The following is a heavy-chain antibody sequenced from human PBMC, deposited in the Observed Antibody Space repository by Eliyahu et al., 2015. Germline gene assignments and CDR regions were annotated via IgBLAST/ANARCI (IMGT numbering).Heavy chain of an antibody. CDR1: GFTFSHHG. D-gene: IGHD2-2*01. CDR2: VSYDGSNQ. CDR3: ARDPSHTFDY. Sequence: QVQLVESGGGVVQPGRSLRLSCAASGFTFSHHGLXWVRQAPGKGLEWVACVSYDGSNQYYADSVRGRFTISRDDSKNTMYLHMNSLRAEDTALYFCARDPSHTFDYWGQGTLVTVSS. V-gene: IGHV3-33*05. J-gene: IGHJ4*02.